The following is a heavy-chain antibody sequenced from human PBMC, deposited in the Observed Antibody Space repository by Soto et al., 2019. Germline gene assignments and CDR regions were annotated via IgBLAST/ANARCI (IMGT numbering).Heavy chain of an antibody. V-gene: IGHV3-7*04. CDR1: GLNFNTYW. CDR3: ARGDYYDTSGPFSDAFDI. J-gene: IGHJ3*02. D-gene: IGHD3-22*01. CDR2: IKPDGSEK. Sequence: PGGSMRLSSAASGLNFNTYWRSWVRQATGKGLEWVANIKPDGSEKWYVDSVKGRFTISRDNAKNSLYLQMNSLRAEDTAVYFCARGDYYDTSGPFSDAFDIWGQGTMVTVSS.